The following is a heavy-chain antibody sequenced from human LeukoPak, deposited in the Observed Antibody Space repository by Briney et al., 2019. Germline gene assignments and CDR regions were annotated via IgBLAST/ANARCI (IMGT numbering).Heavy chain of an antibody. CDR3: ARGVNLGYCSSTSCSPDFDY. V-gene: IGHV1-18*01. Sequence: ASVKVSCKASGYTFTSYAISWVRQAPGQGVEWMGWISAYNGNTNYAQKLQGRVTMTTDTSTTTAYVELRSLRSDDTAVYYCARGVNLGYCSSTSCSPDFDYWGQGTLVTVSS. CDR1: GYTFTSYA. D-gene: IGHD2-2*01. J-gene: IGHJ4*02. CDR2: ISAYNGNT.